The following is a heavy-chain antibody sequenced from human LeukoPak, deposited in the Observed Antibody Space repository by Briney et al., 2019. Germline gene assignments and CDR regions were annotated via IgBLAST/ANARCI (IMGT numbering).Heavy chain of an antibody. CDR3: ARHPFFNPFDY. Sequence: SETLSLTCTVSGASISSDYWRWIRQPPGKGRGWIGYIYITGNTNYSPSLKSRVTMSLDTSKNPFSLKLSSVTAPDTAVYYCARHPFFNPFDYWGLGTLLTVSS. D-gene: IGHD1-14*01. V-gene: IGHV4-59*08. J-gene: IGHJ4*02. CDR1: GASISSDY. CDR2: IYITGNT.